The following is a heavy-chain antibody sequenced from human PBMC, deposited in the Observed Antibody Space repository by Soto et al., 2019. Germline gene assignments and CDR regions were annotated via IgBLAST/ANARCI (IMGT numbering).Heavy chain of an antibody. CDR2: ITSSGDSI. Sequence: GGSLRLSCAASGFTFRGYEMYWVRQTPGKGPEWVSYITSSGDSILYADSVKGRFTISRDNANSSLFLQMNSLRAEDTAVYYCARESEDLTSNFDYWGQGTLVTVSS. V-gene: IGHV3-48*03. CDR1: GFTFRGYE. CDR3: ARESEDLTSNFDY. J-gene: IGHJ4*02.